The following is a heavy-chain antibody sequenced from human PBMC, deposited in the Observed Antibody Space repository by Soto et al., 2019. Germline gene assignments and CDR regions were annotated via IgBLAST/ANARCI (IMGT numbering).Heavy chain of an antibody. J-gene: IGHJ6*02. D-gene: IGHD3-10*01. CDR1: GFTFSSYA. Sequence: GGSLRLSCAASGFTFSSYAMSWVRQAPGKGLEWVSAISGSGGSTYYADSVKGRFTISRDNSKNTLYLQMNSLRAEDTAVYYCANTPMVRGSYGMDVWGQGTTVTVSS. CDR3: ANTPMVRGSYGMDV. CDR2: ISGSGGST. V-gene: IGHV3-23*01.